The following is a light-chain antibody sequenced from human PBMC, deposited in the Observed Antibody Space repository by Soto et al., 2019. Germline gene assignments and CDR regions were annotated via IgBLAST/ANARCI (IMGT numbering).Light chain of an antibody. CDR1: QSISHW. CDR2: KSS. V-gene: IGKV1-5*03. Sequence: IHMTQSPSTLSASVGDRVTITCRASQSISHWLAWYQQKPGKAPKLLIYKSSTLQSGVPSRFSGSRSGTEFTLTISSLQTEDFATYYCQQYTSFSWTFGQGTKVDIK. J-gene: IGKJ1*01. CDR3: QQYTSFSWT.